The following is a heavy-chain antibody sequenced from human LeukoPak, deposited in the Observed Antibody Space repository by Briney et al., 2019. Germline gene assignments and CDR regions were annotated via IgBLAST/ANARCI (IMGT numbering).Heavy chain of an antibody. J-gene: IGHJ4*02. Sequence: DSVKGRFTISRDNSKNTLYLQMNSLRAEDTAVYYCASPEYYYGSGSPGAMVYWGQGTLVTVSS. V-gene: IGHV3-30*01. CDR3: ASPEYYYGSGSPGAMVY. D-gene: IGHD3-10*01.